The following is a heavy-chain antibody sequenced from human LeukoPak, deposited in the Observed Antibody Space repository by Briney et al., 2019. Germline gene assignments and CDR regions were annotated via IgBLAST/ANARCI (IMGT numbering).Heavy chain of an antibody. J-gene: IGHJ3*02. CDR3: AKGGIVVVTATDDAFDI. CDR2: ISGSGGST. Sequence: GGSLRLSRAASGFTFSSYAMSWVRQAPGKGLEWVSAISGSGGSTYYADSVKGRFTISRDNSKNTLYLQMNSLRAEDTAVYYCAKGGIVVVTATDDAFDIWGQGTMVTVSS. D-gene: IGHD2-21*02. V-gene: IGHV3-23*01. CDR1: GFTFSSYA.